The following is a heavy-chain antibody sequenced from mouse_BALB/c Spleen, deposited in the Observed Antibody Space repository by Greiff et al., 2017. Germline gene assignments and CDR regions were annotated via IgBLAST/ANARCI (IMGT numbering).Heavy chain of an antibody. CDR2: ISSGGST. Sequence: EVKLMESGGGLVKPGGSLKLSCAASGFTFSSYAMSWVRQTPEKRLEWVASISSGGSTYYSDSGMGRFTISRDNAMNILYLQMSSLRSEDTAMYYCARGLYDYFAYWGQGTLVTVSA. D-gene: IGHD2-4*01. V-gene: IGHV5-6-5*01. J-gene: IGHJ3*01. CDR3: ARGLYDYFAY. CDR1: GFTFSSYA.